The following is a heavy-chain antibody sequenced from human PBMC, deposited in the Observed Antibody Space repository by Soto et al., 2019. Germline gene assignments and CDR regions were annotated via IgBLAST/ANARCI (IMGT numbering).Heavy chain of an antibody. J-gene: IGHJ6*03. D-gene: IGHD3-10*01. CDR3: AGGVIRRGGAGGSGAPHYYYMDV. V-gene: IGHV1-8*01. CDR1: GYTFTSYD. CDR2: MNPNSGNT. Sequence: ASVKVSCKASGYTFTSYDINWVRQATGQGLEWMGWMNPNSGNTGYAQKFQGRVTMTRNTSISTAYMELSSLRSEDTAVYYCAGGVIRRGGAGGSGAPHYYYMDVWGKGTTVTVSS.